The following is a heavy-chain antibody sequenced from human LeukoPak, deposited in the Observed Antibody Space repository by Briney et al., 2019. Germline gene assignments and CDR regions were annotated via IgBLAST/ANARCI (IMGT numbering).Heavy chain of an antibody. CDR2: IYNSGTT. CDR3: ARIRPSRLYMDV. CDR1: GDSISNGGYS. Sequence: SETLSLTCGVSGDSISNGGYSWSWIRQPPGKGLDWIGYIYNSGTTYYNPSLKSRVTISVDTSKNKFSLKLSSVTAADTAVYYCARIRPSRLYMDVWGKGTTVTVSS. J-gene: IGHJ6*03. V-gene: IGHV4-30-4*07.